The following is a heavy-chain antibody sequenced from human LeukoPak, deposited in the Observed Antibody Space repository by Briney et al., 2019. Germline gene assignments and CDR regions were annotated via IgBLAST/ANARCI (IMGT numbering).Heavy chain of an antibody. J-gene: IGHJ6*03. CDR3: ARSGYSYGYYYYYYMDV. V-gene: IGHV3-48*03. Sequence: GGSLRLSCAASGFTFSSYEMNWVRQAPGKGLEWVSYISSSGSTIYYADSVKGRFTISRDNAKNSLYLQMNSLRAEDTAVYYCARSGYSYGYYYYYYMDVWGKGTTVTISS. D-gene: IGHD5-18*01. CDR1: GFTFSSYE. CDR2: ISSSGSTI.